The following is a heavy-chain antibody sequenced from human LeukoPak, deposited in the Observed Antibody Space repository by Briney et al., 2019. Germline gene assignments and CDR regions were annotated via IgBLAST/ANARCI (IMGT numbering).Heavy chain of an antibody. Sequence: PSETLSLTCAVYGGSFSGYYWSWIRQPPGKGLEWIGEINHSGSTNYNPSLKSRVTISVDTSKNQFSLKLSSVTAADTAVYYCARALGGDSYYYYYYGMDVWGQGTTVTVSS. CDR3: ARALGGDSYYYYYYGMDV. CDR1: GGSFSGYY. CDR2: INHSGST. J-gene: IGHJ6*02. D-gene: IGHD4-17*01. V-gene: IGHV4-34*01.